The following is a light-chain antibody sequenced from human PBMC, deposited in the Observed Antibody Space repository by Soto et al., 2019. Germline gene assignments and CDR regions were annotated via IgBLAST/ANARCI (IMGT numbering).Light chain of an antibody. CDR1: QSVNSNY. Sequence: ETLMSQSPATLSVSPGERATLSCRASQSVNSNYLAWYQQKPGQAPRLLIYGISKRATDIPDRFSGSGSGTDFTLTISRLEPEDFAVYYCQQYGSSPQTFGQGTKVDIK. CDR2: GIS. V-gene: IGKV3-20*01. CDR3: QQYGSSPQT. J-gene: IGKJ1*01.